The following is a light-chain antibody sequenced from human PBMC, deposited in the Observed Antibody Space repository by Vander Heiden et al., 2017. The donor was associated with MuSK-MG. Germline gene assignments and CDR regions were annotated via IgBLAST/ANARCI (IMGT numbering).Light chain of an antibody. Sequence: QSALTQPASVSGSPGQSITISCTGTSRDVGGYNYVSWYQQHPGKAPKLMIFEVSNRPSGVSNRFSGSKSGITASLTISGLQAEDEADYYCSSYTSTNTLEVFGTGTKVTVL. V-gene: IGLV2-14*01. CDR3: SSYTSTNTLEV. J-gene: IGLJ1*01. CDR2: EVS. CDR1: SRDVGGYNY.